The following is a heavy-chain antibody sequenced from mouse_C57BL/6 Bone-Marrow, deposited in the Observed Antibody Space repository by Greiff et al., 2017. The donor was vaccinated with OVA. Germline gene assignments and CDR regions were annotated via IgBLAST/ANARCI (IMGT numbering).Heavy chain of an antibody. CDR1: GFTFSSYG. V-gene: IGHV5-6*01. CDR3: ARHDYYGSSYWYFDV. CDR2: ISSGGSYT. D-gene: IGHD1-1*01. Sequence: EVQLVESGGDLVKPGGSLKLSCAASGFTFSSYGMSWVRQTPDKRLEWVATISSGGSYTYYPDSVKGRFTISRDNAKNTLYLQMSSLKSEDIAMYYCARHDYYGSSYWYFDVWGTGTTVTVSS. J-gene: IGHJ1*03.